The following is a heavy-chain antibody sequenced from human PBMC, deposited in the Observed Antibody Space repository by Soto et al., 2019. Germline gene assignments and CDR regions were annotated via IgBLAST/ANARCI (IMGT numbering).Heavy chain of an antibody. CDR1: GGTFSTYA. CDR2: VIPIFGTA. CDR3: AMRSDWAPMDWYFDP. V-gene: IGHV1-69*12. J-gene: IGHJ2*01. D-gene: IGHD6-19*01. Sequence: QVQLVQSGAEVKKPGSSVKVSCKASGGTFSTYAISWVRQAPGQGLEWMGGVIPIFGTANYAQNFQGRVTITADESTSTGYMELSSLRSEDTAVYYCAMRSDWAPMDWYFDPWGRGTLVTVSS.